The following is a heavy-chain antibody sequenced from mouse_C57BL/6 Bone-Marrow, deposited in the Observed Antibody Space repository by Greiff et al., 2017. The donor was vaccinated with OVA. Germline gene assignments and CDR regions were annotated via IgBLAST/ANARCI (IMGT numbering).Heavy chain of an antibody. Sequence: VKLQESGAELARPGASVKLSCKASGYTFTSYGISWVKQRTGQGLEWIGEIYPRSGNTYYNEKFKGKATLTADKSSSTAYMELRSLTSEDSAVYFCARLVITTVGDYWGQGTTLTVSS. CDR3: ARLVITTVGDY. CDR1: GYTFTSYG. V-gene: IGHV1-81*01. D-gene: IGHD1-1*01. J-gene: IGHJ2*01. CDR2: IYPRSGNT.